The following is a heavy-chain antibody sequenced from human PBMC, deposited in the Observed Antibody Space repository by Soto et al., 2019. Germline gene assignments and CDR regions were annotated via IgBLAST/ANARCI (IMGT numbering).Heavy chain of an antibody. CDR1: GFTFINYA. D-gene: IGHD3-16*01. V-gene: IGHV3-30-3*01. CDR2: VSYDGSNK. CDR3: ARHPGGGPKYGMDV. J-gene: IGHJ6*02. Sequence: GWSLRLSCESSGFTFINYALHWVRQAPGKGLEWVADVSYDGSNKYYADSVKGRFTISRENSQNTLSLQMNSLRIEDTAVYYCARHPGGGPKYGMDVWGQGTTVTVSS.